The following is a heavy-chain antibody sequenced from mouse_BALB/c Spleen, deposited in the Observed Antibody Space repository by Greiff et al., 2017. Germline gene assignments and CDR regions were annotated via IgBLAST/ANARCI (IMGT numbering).Heavy chain of an antibody. D-gene: IGHD2-3*01. J-gene: IGHJ4*01. CDR2: IWGDGST. CDR1: GFSFTGYG. CDR3: ARDDGYYPYAMDY. Sequence: VQLQQSGPGLVAPSQSLSITCTASGFSFTGYGVNWVRQPPGKGLEWLGMIWGDGSTDYNSALKSRLSISTNNSKSQVFLKMNSLQTDDTARYYCARDDGYYPYAMDYWGQGTSVTVSA. V-gene: IGHV2-6-7*01.